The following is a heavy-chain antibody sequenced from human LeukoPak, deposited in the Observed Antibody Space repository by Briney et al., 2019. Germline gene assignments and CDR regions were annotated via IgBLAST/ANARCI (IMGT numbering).Heavy chain of an antibody. CDR2: INHSGST. V-gene: IGHV4-34*01. CDR3: ARVRTMIVVVITTPFFDY. Sequence: KPSETLSLTCAVYGGSFSGYYWSWIRQPPGKGLEWIGEINHSGSTNYNPSLKGRVTISVDTSKNQFSLKLSSVTAADTAVYYCARVRTMIVVVITTPFFDYWGQGTLVTVSS. D-gene: IGHD3-22*01. J-gene: IGHJ4*02. CDR1: GGSFSGYY.